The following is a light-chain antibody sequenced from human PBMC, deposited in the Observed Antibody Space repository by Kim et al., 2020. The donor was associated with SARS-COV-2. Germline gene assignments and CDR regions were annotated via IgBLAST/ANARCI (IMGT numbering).Light chain of an antibody. CDR1: QNVFSSY. J-gene: IGKJ1*01. Sequence: PGERAHLSCRASQNVFSSYLAWYQQKPGQAPRLLIYGASTRATGIPDRFGGSGSGTDFTLTINILESEDFAVYYCQQFGTSSGWTFGQGTKVDIK. V-gene: IGKV3-20*01. CDR2: GAS. CDR3: QQFGTSSGWT.